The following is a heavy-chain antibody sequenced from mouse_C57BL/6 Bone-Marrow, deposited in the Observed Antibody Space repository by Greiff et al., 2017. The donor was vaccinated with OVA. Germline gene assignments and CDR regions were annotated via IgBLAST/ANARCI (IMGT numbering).Heavy chain of an antibody. D-gene: IGHD2-1*01. J-gene: IGHJ1*03. CDR1: GYTFTDYY. CDR2: INPNNGGT. Sequence: EVQLQQSGPELVKPGASVKISCKASGYTFTDYYMNWVKQSHGKSLEWIGDINPNNGGTSYNQKFKGKATLTVDKSSSTAYMELRSLTSEDSAVYYCARALYYVPEGWYFDVWGTGTTVTVSS. V-gene: IGHV1-26*01. CDR3: ARALYYVPEGWYFDV.